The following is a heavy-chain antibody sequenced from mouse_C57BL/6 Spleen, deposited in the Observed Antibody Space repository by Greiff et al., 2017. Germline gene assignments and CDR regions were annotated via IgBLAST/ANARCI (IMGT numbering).Heavy chain of an antibody. Sequence: EVQGVESGGGLVKPGGSLKLSCAASGFTFSSYAMSWVRQTPEKRLEWVATISDGGSYTYYPDNVKGRFTISRDNAKNNLYLQMSHLKSEDTAMYYCAREITTVVAHYFDYWGQGTTLTGSS. CDR2: ISDGGSYT. CDR1: GFTFSSYA. V-gene: IGHV5-4*01. CDR3: AREITTVVAHYFDY. D-gene: IGHD1-1*01. J-gene: IGHJ2*01.